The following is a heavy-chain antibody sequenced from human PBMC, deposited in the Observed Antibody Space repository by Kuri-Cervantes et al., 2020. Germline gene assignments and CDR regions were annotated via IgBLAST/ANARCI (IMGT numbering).Heavy chain of an antibody. Sequence: GESLKISCAASGFTFSSYAMHWVRQAPGKGLEYVSAISSNGGSTYYADSVKGRFTISRDNSKNTLYLQMNSLRAEDTAVYYCARDVKDSSSWYGYYYYGMDVWGQGTTVTVSS. CDR2: ISSNGGST. D-gene: IGHD6-13*01. CDR3: ARDVKDSSSWYGYYYYGMDV. CDR1: GFTFSSYA. J-gene: IGHJ6*02. V-gene: IGHV3-64*04.